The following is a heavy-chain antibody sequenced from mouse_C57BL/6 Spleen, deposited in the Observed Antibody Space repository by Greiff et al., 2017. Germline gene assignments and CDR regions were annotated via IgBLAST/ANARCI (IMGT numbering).Heavy chain of an antibody. CDR2: ISSGGSYT. CDR3: ARHWDTTVEGYCDY. V-gene: IGHV5-6*01. CDR1: GFTFSSYG. J-gene: IGHJ2*01. Sequence: EVQLVESGGDLVKPGGSLKLSCAASGFTFSSYGMSWVRQTPDKRLEWVATISSGGSYTYYPDSVKGRFTISRDNAKNTLYLQMSSLKSEDTAMYYCARHWDTTVEGYCDYWGQGTTLTVAA. D-gene: IGHD1-1*01.